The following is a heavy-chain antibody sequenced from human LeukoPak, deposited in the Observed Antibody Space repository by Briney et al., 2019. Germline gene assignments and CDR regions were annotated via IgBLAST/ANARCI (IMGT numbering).Heavy chain of an antibody. CDR2: IKQDGSEK. V-gene: IGHV3-7*03. CDR3: ARALGVSSGWYGSQH. Sequence: GGSLRLSCAASGFIFSSYWMSWVRQAPGKGPEWVASIKQDGSEKNYVDSVKGRFTISRDNAKNSLYLQMNSLRAEDTAVYYCARALGVSSGWYGSQHWGQGTLVTVSS. J-gene: IGHJ1*01. CDR1: GFIFSSYW. D-gene: IGHD6-19*01.